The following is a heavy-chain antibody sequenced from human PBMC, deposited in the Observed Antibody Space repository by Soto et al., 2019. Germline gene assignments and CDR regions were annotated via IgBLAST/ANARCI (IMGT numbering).Heavy chain of an antibody. CDR1: GGSISSGGYY. V-gene: IGHV4-31*03. J-gene: IGHJ5*02. CDR2: IYYSGST. CDR3: ARTALPRIMGGNSREWGSSSFDP. Sequence: SETLSLTCTVSGGSISSGGYYWSWIRQHPGKGLEWIGYIYYSGSTYYSPSLKSRVTISVDTSKNQFSLKLSSVTAADTAVYYCARTALPRIMGGNSREWGSSSFDPWGQGTQVTVSS. D-gene: IGHD3-16*01.